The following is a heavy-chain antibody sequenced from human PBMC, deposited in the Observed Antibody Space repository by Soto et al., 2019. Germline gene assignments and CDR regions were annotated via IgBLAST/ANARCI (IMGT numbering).Heavy chain of an antibody. D-gene: IGHD1-26*01. V-gene: IGHV4-39*01. CDR2: IYYSGST. CDR1: GGSISSSSYY. Sequence: SETLSLTCTVSGGSISSSSYYWGWIRQPPGKGLEWIGSIYYSGSTYYNPSLKSRVTISVDTSKNQFSLKLSSVTAADTAVYSCARQRGWELPLFDYWGQGTLVTVSS. J-gene: IGHJ4*02. CDR3: ARQRGWELPLFDY.